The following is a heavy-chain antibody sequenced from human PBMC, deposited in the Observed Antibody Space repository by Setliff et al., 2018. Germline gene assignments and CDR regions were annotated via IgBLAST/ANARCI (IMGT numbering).Heavy chain of an antibody. V-gene: IGHV4-34*01. CDR3: RQAVVGRDVFDI. J-gene: IGHJ3*02. Sequence: SETLSLTCNVYGESFDTYYWSWIRQPPGKGLEWFGEINQSGSGDYNPSFKGRVTISVDTPKKQFSLTLRYVTAADTALYYCRQAVVGRDVFDIWGQGTVVTVSS. CDR1: GESFDTYY. CDR2: INQSGSG. D-gene: IGHD1-1*01.